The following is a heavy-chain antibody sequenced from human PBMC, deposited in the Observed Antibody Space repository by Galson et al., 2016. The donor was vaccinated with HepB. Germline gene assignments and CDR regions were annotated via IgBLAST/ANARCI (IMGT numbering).Heavy chain of an antibody. CDR2: ITPFNGNT. D-gene: IGHD3-10*01. V-gene: IGHV1-45*02. J-gene: IGHJ3*02. Sequence: SVKVSCKASEYSFSYRYLHWVRRAPGQAFEWMGLITPFNGNTNYAQKFQDRVTFTRDTSMNTAYMELSNLRSEDTAMYYCADATGSRNVFDIWGQGTKVTVSS. CDR1: EYSFSYRY. CDR3: ADATGSRNVFDI.